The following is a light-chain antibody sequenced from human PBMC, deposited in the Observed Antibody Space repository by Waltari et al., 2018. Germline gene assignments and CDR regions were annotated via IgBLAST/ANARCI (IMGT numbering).Light chain of an antibody. V-gene: IGKV3-20*01. CDR3: QHYLRLPVT. CDR1: QSVTRA. J-gene: IGKJ1*01. Sequence: EIVLTQSPGTLSLSPGESATLSCRTSQSVTRALAWYQQKPGQATRLLIYGASNRATGSTDRFSGSGSGTYFSLTISSLEPEDLAVYYCQHYLRLPVTFGQGTKVEVK. CDR2: GAS.